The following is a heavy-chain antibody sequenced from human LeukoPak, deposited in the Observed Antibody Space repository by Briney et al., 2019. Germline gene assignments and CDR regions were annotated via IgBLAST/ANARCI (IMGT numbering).Heavy chain of an antibody. CDR2: INHSGST. Sequence: PSETLSLTCTVSGGSISSYYWSWIRQPPGKGLEWIGEINHSGSTNYNPSLKSRVTISVDTSKNQFSLKLSSVTAADTAVYYCASVCCFYGDYETSYYYGMDVWGQGTTVTVSS. CDR1: GGSISSYY. V-gene: IGHV4-34*01. CDR3: ASVCCFYGDYETSYYYGMDV. D-gene: IGHD4-17*01. J-gene: IGHJ6*02.